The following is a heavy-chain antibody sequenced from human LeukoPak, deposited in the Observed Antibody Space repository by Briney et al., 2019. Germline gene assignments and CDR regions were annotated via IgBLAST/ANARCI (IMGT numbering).Heavy chain of an antibody. CDR3: ARETTQPCYYYGMDV. Sequence: ASVKVSCKASGYTFTSYGISWVRQAPGQGLEWMGWISAYNGNTNYAQKLQGRVTMTTDTSTSTAYMELRSLRSDDTAVYYCARETTQPCYYYGMDVWGQGTTVTVSS. CDR1: GYTFTSYG. J-gene: IGHJ6*02. D-gene: IGHD1-7*01. V-gene: IGHV1-18*01. CDR2: ISAYNGNT.